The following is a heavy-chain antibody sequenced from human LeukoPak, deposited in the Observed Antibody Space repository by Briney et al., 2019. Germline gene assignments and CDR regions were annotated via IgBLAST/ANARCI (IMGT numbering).Heavy chain of an antibody. J-gene: IGHJ4*02. CDR2: ISVDNGNT. D-gene: IGHD5-12*01. CDR3: ARDSWARAYDPAY. Sequence: ASVTVSCKTSGYTFTNYGISWVRQAPGQGLEWMAWISVDNGNTNYNRKLQGRVTLPTDTSTSTAYMGMRSLRSDDTAVYYCARDSWARAYDPAYWGQGTLVTVSS. CDR1: GYTFTNYG. V-gene: IGHV1-18*01.